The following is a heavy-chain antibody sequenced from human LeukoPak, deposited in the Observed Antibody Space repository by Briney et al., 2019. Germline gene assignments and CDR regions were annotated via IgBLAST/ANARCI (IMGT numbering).Heavy chain of an antibody. Sequence: GGSLRLSCAASGFTFSSYGMQWVRQAPGKGLEWVAVIWYDGSNKYYADSVKGRFTISRDNSKNTLYLQMNSLRAEDTAVYYCARDNDDFWSGYYTYYYYYYMDVWGKGTTVTVSS. CDR1: GFTFSSYG. V-gene: IGHV3-33*01. CDR2: IWYDGSNK. CDR3: ARDNDDFWSGYYTYYYYYYMDV. J-gene: IGHJ6*03. D-gene: IGHD3-3*01.